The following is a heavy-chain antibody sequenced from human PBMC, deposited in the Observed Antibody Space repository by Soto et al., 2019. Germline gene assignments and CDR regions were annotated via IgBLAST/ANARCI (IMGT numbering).Heavy chain of an antibody. D-gene: IGHD2-2*01. Sequence: ASVKVSCKASGYTFTSYGISWVRQAPGQGLEWMGWISAYNGNTNYAQKLQGRVTMTTDTSTSTAYMELRSLRSDDTAVYYCARDCSSTSCYLPYYYYYGMDVWGQGTTVTVSS. CDR3: ARDCSSTSCYLPYYYYYGMDV. CDR2: ISAYNGNT. V-gene: IGHV1-18*04. J-gene: IGHJ6*02. CDR1: GYTFTSYG.